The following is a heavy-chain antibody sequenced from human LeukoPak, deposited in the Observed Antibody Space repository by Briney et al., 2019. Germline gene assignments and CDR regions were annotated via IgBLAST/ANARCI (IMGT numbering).Heavy chain of an antibody. CDR1: GGSISSSSDY. V-gene: IGHV4-39*07. CDR2: IYYSGST. Sequence: SETLSLTCTVSGGSISSSSDYWGWIRQPPGKGLGWIGSIYYSGSTYYNPSLKSRVTISVDTSKNQFSLKLSSVTAADTAVYYCARASNWNGVIFDYWGQGTLVTVSS. J-gene: IGHJ4*02. CDR3: ARASNWNGVIFDY. D-gene: IGHD1-1*01.